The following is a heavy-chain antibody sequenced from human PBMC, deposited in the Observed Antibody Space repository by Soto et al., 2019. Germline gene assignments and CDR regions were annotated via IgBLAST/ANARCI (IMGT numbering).Heavy chain of an antibody. V-gene: IGHV4-30-2*01. J-gene: IGHJ4*02. CDR3: AREGNLGRWLQPLDF. CDR1: GGSIISGGYS. D-gene: IGHD5-12*01. CDR2: IYHSGST. Sequence: PSVTMSVTCAVSGGSIISGGYSWSWIRQPPGKGLEWIGYIYHSGSTYYNPSLKSRVTMSVDTSKNQFSLKLISVTAADTAKYFCAREGNLGRWLQPLDFWGQGTLVTVSS.